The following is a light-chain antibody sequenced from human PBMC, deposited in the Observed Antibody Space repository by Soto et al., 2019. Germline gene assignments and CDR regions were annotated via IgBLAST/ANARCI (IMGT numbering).Light chain of an antibody. CDR1: QSVSSH. V-gene: IGKV3-11*01. CDR2: EAS. Sequence: EIVLTQSPDTLSLSPGERATLSCRASQSVSSHLAWYQQRPGQAPRLLIYEASSRATGIPARFSGSGSGTDFTLTISSLEPEDFAVYYCQHRSSWPLSFGGGTKVEIK. CDR3: QHRSSWPLS. J-gene: IGKJ4*01.